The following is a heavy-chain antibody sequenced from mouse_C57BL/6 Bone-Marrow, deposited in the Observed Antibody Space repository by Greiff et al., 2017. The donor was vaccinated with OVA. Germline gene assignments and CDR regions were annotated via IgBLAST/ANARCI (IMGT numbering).Heavy chain of an antibody. J-gene: IGHJ2*01. CDR2: IDPSDSYT. CDR1: GYTFTSYW. Sequence: VQLQQPGAELVMPGASVKLSCKASGYTFTSYWMHWVKQRPGQGLEWIGEIDPSDSYTNYNQKFKGKSTLTVDKSSSTAYMQLSSLTSEDSAVYYCASSSLFTTVVALDYWGQGTTLTVSS. CDR3: ASSSLFTTVVALDY. D-gene: IGHD1-1*01. V-gene: IGHV1-69*01.